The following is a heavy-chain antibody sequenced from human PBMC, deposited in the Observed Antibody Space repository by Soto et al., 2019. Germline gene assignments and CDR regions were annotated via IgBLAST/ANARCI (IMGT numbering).Heavy chain of an antibody. V-gene: IGHV1-69*13. Sequence: SVKFSCNSSGGTFTTYATRRARQAPEQGLGWRGGTIPIFGPANYAQKFQGRVTITADESTSTAYRELSSLRSEDTAVYYCGRGEGVVTLDYYYYYGMDVWG. J-gene: IGHJ6*02. CDR1: GGTFTTYA. CDR2: TIPIFGPA. D-gene: IGHD3-22*01. CDR3: GRGEGVVTLDYYYYYGMDV.